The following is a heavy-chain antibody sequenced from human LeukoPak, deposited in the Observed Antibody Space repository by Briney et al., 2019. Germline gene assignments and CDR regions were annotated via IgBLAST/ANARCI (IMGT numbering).Heavy chain of an antibody. CDR1: GFTFSPDW. CDR2: IKKHGSEK. D-gene: IGHD2/OR15-2a*01. J-gene: IGHJ4*02. CDR3: ASLDTATFLSGAY. V-gene: IGHV3-7*01. Sequence: PGGSLRLSCAASGFTFSPDWMSWVRQAPGKGLEWVAMIKKHGSEKYYVDSVKGRFTISRDNAKNSMFLQMNSLKAEDTAVYYCASLDTATFLSGAYWGQGTLVTVSS.